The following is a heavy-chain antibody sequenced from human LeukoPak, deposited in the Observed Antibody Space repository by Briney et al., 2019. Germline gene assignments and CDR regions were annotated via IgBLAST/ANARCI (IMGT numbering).Heavy chain of an antibody. V-gene: IGHV4-59*01. D-gene: IGHD6-13*01. Sequence: SETLSLTCTVSGGSISSYNWSWMRHPPGKGLEWCGYIYYSGSTNYNPSLKSRVAISVDTSKNQFSLKLSSVTAADTAVYYCARNLSPYSSSWYSFYYYAYWGQGTLVTVSS. CDR2: IYYSGST. CDR1: GGSISSYN. J-gene: IGHJ4*02. CDR3: ARNLSPYSSSWYSFYYYAY.